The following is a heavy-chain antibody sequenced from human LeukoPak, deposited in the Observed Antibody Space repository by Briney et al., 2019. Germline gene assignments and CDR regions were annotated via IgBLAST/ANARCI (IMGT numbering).Heavy chain of an antibody. CDR1: GFTVSSNY. D-gene: IGHD3-10*01. CDR2: IYSGGST. CDR3: ARAGGSGSYNIDY. Sequence: PGGSLRLSCAASGFTVSSNYMSWVRQAPGKGLEWVSVIYSGGSTYYADSVKGRFTISRDNSKNTLYLQMNSLRAEDTAVYYCARAGGSGSYNIDYWGQGTLVTVSS. J-gene: IGHJ4*02. V-gene: IGHV3-53*01.